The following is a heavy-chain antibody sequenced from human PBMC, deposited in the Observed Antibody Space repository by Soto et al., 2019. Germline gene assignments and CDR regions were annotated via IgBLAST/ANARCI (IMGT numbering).Heavy chain of an antibody. D-gene: IGHD2-8*01. CDR1: GFSFSAYY. V-gene: IGHV3-11*01. J-gene: IGHJ6*02. CDR3: ARENGHPGHNYAMDV. CDR2: ISFNGDVT. Sequence: GGSLRLSCAASGFSFSAYYMSWIRQAPGKGLEWVSYISFNGDVTRYSDSVEGRFTVSRDNAKKSLYLQMNSLRVEDTAVYYCARENGHPGHNYAMDVWGQGTTVTVSS.